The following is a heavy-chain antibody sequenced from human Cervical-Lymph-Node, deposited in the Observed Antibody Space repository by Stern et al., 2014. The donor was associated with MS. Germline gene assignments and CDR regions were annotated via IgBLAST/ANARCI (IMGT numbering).Heavy chain of an antibody. D-gene: IGHD2-21*01. CDR2: MNPKTGNT. CDR1: GYTFTRFD. V-gene: IGHV1-8*01. Sequence: QVQMVESGAEVKKPGASVKVSCQTSGYTFTRFDINWVRQATGQGLEWMGWMNPKTGNTGYSQKFQGIVTLTRDTSISTAYMDLSGLTADDTAVYFCALDGGYSNPYGLDVWGQGTTVTVSS. CDR3: ALDGGYSNPYGLDV. J-gene: IGHJ6*02.